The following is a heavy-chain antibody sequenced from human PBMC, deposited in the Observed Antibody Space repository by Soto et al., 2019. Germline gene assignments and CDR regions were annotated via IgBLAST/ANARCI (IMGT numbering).Heavy chain of an antibody. CDR2: TYYRSKWYN. V-gene: IGHV6-1*01. Sequence: SQTLSLTSAISGDSVISNSAAWNWFRQSPSRGLEWLGRTYYRSKWYNDYAVSVKSRITITPDTSKNQFSLQLNSVTPEDTAVYYCARLDPKRYFAYWAQGTLVTVSS. CDR1: GDSVISNSAA. CDR3: ARLDPKRYFAY. J-gene: IGHJ4*02. D-gene: IGHD6-6*01.